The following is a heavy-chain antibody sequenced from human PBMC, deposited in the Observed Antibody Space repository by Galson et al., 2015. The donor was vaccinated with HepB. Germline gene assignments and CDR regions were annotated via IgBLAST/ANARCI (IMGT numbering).Heavy chain of an antibody. CDR1: GGTFSSYA. Sequence: SVKVSCKASGGTFSSYAISWVRQAPGQGLEWMGGIIPIFGTANYAQKFQGRVTITADKSTSTAYMELSSLRSEDTAVYYCASLRGVWPAATPPDYYYYYGMDVWGQGTTVTVSS. V-gene: IGHV1-69*06. D-gene: IGHD2-2*01. CDR2: IIPIFGTA. CDR3: ASLRGVWPAATPPDYYYYYGMDV. J-gene: IGHJ6*02.